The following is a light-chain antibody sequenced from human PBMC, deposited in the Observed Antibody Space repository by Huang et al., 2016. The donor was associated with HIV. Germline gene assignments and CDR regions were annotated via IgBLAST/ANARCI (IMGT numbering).Light chain of an antibody. V-gene: IGKV1-NL1*01. J-gene: IGKJ1*01. CDR1: QDIRNT. Sequence: DIQMTQSPSSLSASVGDRVTITCRASQDIRNTLAWYKQKPGKPPRLLLYGASTLDFGVPSRFAGSGSGTDYTLTISRLQAEDFATYHCQQYFTTPQTFGQGTKVEVK. CDR3: QQYFTTPQT. CDR2: GAS.